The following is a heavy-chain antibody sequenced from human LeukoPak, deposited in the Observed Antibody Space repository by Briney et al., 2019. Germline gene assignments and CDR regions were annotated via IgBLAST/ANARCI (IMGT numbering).Heavy chain of an antibody. V-gene: IGHV3-48*04. J-gene: IGHJ5*02. Sequence: PGGSLRLSCAASGFTFSSYSMNWVRQAPGKGLEWVSYISSSSSTIYYADSVKGRFTISRDNAKNSLYLQMNSLRAEDTAVYYCARERALWFGELLSWFDPWGQGTLVTVSS. CDR1: GFTFSSYS. D-gene: IGHD3-10*01. CDR3: ARERALWFGELLSWFDP. CDR2: ISSSSSTI.